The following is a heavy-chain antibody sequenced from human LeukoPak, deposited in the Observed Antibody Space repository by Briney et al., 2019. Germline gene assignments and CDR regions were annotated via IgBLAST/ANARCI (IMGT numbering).Heavy chain of an antibody. D-gene: IGHD2-8*01. V-gene: IGHV3-64*01. Sequence: GGSLRLSCAASGFTFTSYAMYWVRQAPGKGLEYVSAINSNGGTTYYANSVKGRFIISRDNSKNTLYLQMGSLRSEDTAVYYCARAPPLYREARGHYYYYMDVWGKGTTVTVSS. CDR3: ARAPPLYREARGHYYYYMDV. CDR2: INSNGGTT. CDR1: GFTFTSYA. J-gene: IGHJ6*03.